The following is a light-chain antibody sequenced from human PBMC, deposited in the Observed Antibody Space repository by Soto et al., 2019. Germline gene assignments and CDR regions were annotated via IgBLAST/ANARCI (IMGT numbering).Light chain of an antibody. Sequence: QAVLTQPASVSGSAGQSITISCTGTSSDVGGYNYVSWYQQHPGKAPKLMIYEVSNRPSGVPGRFSGSKSGNTASLTVSGLQADDEADYYCLSYGGSNNYVFGTGTKVTVL. V-gene: IGLV2-8*01. CDR2: EVS. J-gene: IGLJ1*01. CDR1: SSDVGGYNY. CDR3: LSYGGSNNYV.